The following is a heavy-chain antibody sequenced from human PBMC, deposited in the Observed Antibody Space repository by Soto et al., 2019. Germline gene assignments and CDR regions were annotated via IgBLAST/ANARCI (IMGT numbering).Heavy chain of an antibody. D-gene: IGHD3-3*01. Sequence: SETLSLTCTVSGGSISSYYWSWIRQPPGKGLEWIGYIYYSGSTNYNPSLKSRVTISVDTSKNQFSLKLSSVTAADTAVYYCARDGYDFWSGYSSWFDPWGQGTLVTVS. CDR3: ARDGYDFWSGYSSWFDP. J-gene: IGHJ5*02. CDR2: IYYSGST. V-gene: IGHV4-59*01. CDR1: GGSISSYY.